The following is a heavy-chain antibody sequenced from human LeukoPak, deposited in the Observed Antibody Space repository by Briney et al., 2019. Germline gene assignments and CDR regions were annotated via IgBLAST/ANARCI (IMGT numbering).Heavy chain of an antibody. V-gene: IGHV4-4*07. D-gene: IGHD3-10*02. CDR3: ARVGCSNSYCYVRGMDY. Sequence: SETLSLTCTVSGGSMTNYYWSWIRQPAGKGLEWVGRIYSSGSINYNPSLKSRVTISVDTSKNQFSLHLSSVTAADTAVYYCARVGCSNSYCYVRGMDYWGQGTLVTVSS. CDR1: GGSMTNYY. J-gene: IGHJ4*02. CDR2: IYSSGSI.